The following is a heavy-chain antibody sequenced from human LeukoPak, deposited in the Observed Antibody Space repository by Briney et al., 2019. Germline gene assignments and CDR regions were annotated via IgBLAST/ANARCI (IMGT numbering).Heavy chain of an antibody. J-gene: IGHJ4*02. V-gene: IGHV4-4*09. CDR3: ASPRSGYRYTFDY. Sequence: SETLSLTCAVSAASISNYYRSWIRQAPGKGLEWIGYISTSGSTHYNPSLKSRASISLDTSKNRFSLNLNFVTAADTAVYYCASPRSGYRYTFDYWGQGALVTVSS. D-gene: IGHD3-22*01. CDR2: ISTSGST. CDR1: AASISNYY.